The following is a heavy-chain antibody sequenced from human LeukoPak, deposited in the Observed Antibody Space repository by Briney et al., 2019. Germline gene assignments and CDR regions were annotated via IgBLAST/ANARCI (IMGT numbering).Heavy chain of an antibody. D-gene: IGHD1-14*01. Sequence: GGSLRLSCAASGFTFSTYWMSWVRQAPGKGLELVANIKQDGSEKYYVDSVKGRFTISRDNNAKNSLYLQLNSLRADDTAVYYYARNQRRLDYWGQGALVTVSS. CDR1: GFTFSTYW. V-gene: IGHV3-7*01. CDR2: IKQDGSEK. J-gene: IGHJ4*02. CDR3: ARNQRRLDY.